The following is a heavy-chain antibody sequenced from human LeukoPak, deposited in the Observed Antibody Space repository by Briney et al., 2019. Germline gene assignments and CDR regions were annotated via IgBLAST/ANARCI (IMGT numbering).Heavy chain of an antibody. CDR1: GFTISSYA. CDR3: ASQKESFYDSRGTY. CDR2: ISGSGGST. D-gene: IGHD3-22*01. J-gene: IGHJ4*02. V-gene: IGHV3-23*01. Sequence: GGSLRLSCAPSGFTISSYAMSWVRQAPGKGVEWVSAISGSGGSTYYAHSVKGGFTISRDHSKNRVYLQRNMRRAEDTAVYSVASQKESFYDSRGTYWGRGSPVT.